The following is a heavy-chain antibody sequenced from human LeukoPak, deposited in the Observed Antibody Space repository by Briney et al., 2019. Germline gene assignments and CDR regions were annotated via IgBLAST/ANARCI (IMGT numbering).Heavy chain of an antibody. D-gene: IGHD2-21*02. Sequence: GASVKVPCKASGYTFTSYGISWVRQAPGQGLEWMGWISAYNGNTNYAQKLQGRVTMTTDTSTSTAYMELRSLRSDDTAVYYCARDDLPYCGGDCYALAYWGQGTLVTVSS. CDR3: ARDDLPYCGGDCYALAY. CDR2: ISAYNGNT. CDR1: GYTFTSYG. V-gene: IGHV1-18*01. J-gene: IGHJ4*02.